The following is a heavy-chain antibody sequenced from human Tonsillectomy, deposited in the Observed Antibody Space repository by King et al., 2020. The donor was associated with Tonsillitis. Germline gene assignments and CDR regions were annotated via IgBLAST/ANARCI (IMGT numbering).Heavy chain of an antibody. CDR2: IRYDGSDK. CDR1: GFTFSDYG. V-gene: IGHV3-30*02. CDR3: AQVLARFGESPFDY. J-gene: IGHJ4*02. Sequence: VQLVESGGGVVQPGGSLRLSCAASGFTFSDYGMHWVRQAPGKGLEWVTFIRYDGSDKYYADSVKVRFTISRDNSKNTLYLQMYSLRPGDTAVYYGAQVLARFGESPFDYWGQGTLVSVSS. D-gene: IGHD3-10*01.